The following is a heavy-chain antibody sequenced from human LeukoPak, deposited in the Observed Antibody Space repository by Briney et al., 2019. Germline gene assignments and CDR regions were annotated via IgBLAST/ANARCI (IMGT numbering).Heavy chain of an antibody. CDR1: GYTFTVYY. D-gene: IGHD1/OR15-1a*01. V-gene: IGHV1-2*02. CDR3: ARDITLNNDAFDF. CDR2: INPNSGGT. Sequence: ASVTVSFKASGYTFTVYYMHWVRQAPGQGLEWMGWINPNSGGTNYAQKFQGRVTMTRDTSITTAYMELTRLRSDDTAIYYCARDITLNNDAFDFWGQGTMVIVSS. J-gene: IGHJ3*01.